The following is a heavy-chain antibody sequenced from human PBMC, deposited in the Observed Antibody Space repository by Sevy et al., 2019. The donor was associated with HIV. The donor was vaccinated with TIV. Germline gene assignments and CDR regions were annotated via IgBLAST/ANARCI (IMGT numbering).Heavy chain of an antibody. D-gene: IGHD3-16*01. J-gene: IGHJ4*02. CDR2: IKKDGSQK. CDR3: FGGPN. V-gene: IGHV3-7*03. Sequence: GGSLRLSCTDSGLTFSNYWMHWVRQAPGKGLGWVASIKKDGSQKDYVDSVKGRIIISRDNAKSSVYLQMNSLRDEDAAVYYCFGGPNWAQGTLVTVSS. CDR1: GLTFSNYW.